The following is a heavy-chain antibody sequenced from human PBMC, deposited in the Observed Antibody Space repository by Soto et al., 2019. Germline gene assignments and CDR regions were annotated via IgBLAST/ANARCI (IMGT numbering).Heavy chain of an antibody. Sequence: CGSLRLSCAASGFTFSSYSMNWFRQAPGKGLEWVSSISSSSSYIYYADSVKGRFTISRDNAKNSLYLQMYSLRAEDTAVYYCARESDSSSWYDYWGQGTLVTVSS. V-gene: IGHV3-21*01. CDR2: ISSSSSYI. CDR3: ARESDSSSWYDY. D-gene: IGHD6-13*01. J-gene: IGHJ4*02. CDR1: GFTFSSYS.